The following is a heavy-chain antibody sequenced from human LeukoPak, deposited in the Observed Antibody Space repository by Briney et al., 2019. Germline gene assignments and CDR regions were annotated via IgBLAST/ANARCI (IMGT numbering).Heavy chain of an antibody. Sequence: GASVKVSCKASGYTFTGYYMHWVRQAPGQGLEWMGWTNPNSGGTNYAQKFQGRVTMTRDTSISTAYMELSRLRSDDTAVYYCARDIGYCSSTSCQTDYWGQGTLVTVSS. CDR2: TNPNSGGT. D-gene: IGHD2-2*01. J-gene: IGHJ4*02. CDR1: GYTFTGYY. V-gene: IGHV1-2*02. CDR3: ARDIGYCSSTSCQTDY.